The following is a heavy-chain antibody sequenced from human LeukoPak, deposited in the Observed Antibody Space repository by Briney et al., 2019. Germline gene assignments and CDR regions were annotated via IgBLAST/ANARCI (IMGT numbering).Heavy chain of an antibody. Sequence: GGSLRLSCAASGFTFSSYAMSWVRQAPGKGLEWVSAISGSGGSTYYADSVKGRFTISRDNSKNTLYLQMSSLKAEDTAVDYCAKFLPTHIVVANYYFDYWGQGTLVTVSS. J-gene: IGHJ4*02. CDR2: ISGSGGST. CDR1: GFTFSSYA. CDR3: AKFLPTHIVVANYYFDY. V-gene: IGHV3-23*01. D-gene: IGHD2-21*01.